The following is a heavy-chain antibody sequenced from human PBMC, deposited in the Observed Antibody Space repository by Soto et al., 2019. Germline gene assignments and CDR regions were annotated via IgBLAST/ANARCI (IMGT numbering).Heavy chain of an antibody. CDR3: ARDYTSGWRDFEY. CDR2: INAATGHT. J-gene: IGHJ4*02. V-gene: IGHV1-3*01. CDR1: GYRFTEFS. Sequence: VASVKVSCKTSGYRFTEFSMQWVRQGPDQRLEWMGWINAATGHTEYSQKFQGRVTITTDTSANTGYMELSSLRSEDTAIYYCARDYTSGWRDFEYWGQGTVVTVSS. D-gene: IGHD6-19*01.